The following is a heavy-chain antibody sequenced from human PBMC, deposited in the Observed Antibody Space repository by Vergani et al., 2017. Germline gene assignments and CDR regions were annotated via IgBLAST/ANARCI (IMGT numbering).Heavy chain of an antibody. D-gene: IGHD2-15*01. CDR2: INPNSGGT. CDR1: GYTFTGYY. J-gene: IGHJ4*02. CDR3: AREGDYCSGGSCYPAPLDY. V-gene: IGHV1-2*02. Sequence: QVQLVQSGAEVKKPGASVTVSCKASGYTFTGYYMHWVRQAPGQGLEWMGWINPNSGGTNYAQKFQGRVTMTRDTSISTAYMELSRLRSDDTAVYYCAREGDYCSGGSCYPAPLDYWGQGTLVTVSS.